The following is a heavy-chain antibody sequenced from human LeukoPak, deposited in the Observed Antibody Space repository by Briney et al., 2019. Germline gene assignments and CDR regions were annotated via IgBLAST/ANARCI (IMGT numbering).Heavy chain of an antibody. D-gene: IGHD6-19*01. V-gene: IGHV3-21*04. Sequence: GGSLRLSCVVSGFTFSSYHMNWVRQAPGKGLEWVSSISTSSSSSSYVYYADSVKGRFTISRDNSKNTLYLQMNSLRAEDTAVYYCAKKPRVIAVAGIDYWGQGTLVTVSS. CDR3: AKKPRVIAVAGIDY. CDR1: GFTFSSYH. J-gene: IGHJ4*02. CDR2: ISTSSSSSSYV.